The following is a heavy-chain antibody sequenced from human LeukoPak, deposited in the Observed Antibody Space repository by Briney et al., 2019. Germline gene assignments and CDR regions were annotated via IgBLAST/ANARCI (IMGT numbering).Heavy chain of an antibody. CDR3: ARLPLYDILTGLDY. V-gene: IGHV4-39*01. Sequence: SETLPLTCTVSGGSISSSSYYWGWIRQPPGKGLEWIGSIYYSGSTYYNPSLKSRVTISVDTSKNQFSLKLSSVTAADTAVYYCARLPLYDILTGLDYWGQGTLVTVSS. D-gene: IGHD3-9*01. CDR1: GGSISSSSYY. CDR2: IYYSGST. J-gene: IGHJ4*02.